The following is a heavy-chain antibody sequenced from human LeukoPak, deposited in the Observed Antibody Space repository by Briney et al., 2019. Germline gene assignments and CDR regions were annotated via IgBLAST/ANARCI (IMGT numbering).Heavy chain of an antibody. D-gene: IGHD1-26*01. CDR1: GDSISSSSYY. CDR3: AKSGGYGLDY. V-gene: IGHV4-39*01. CDR2: IYYSGST. Sequence: SETLSLTCTVSGDSISSSSYYWGWIRQPPGKGLEWIGSIYYSGSTYYNESLESRVTISIDTSKNQFSLKLNSVTAADTAMYYCAKSGGYGLDYWGQGTLVTVSS. J-gene: IGHJ4*02.